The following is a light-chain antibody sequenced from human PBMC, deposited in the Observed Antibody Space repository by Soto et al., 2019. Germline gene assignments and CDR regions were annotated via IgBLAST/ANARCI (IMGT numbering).Light chain of an antibody. CDR1: QSISSW. CDR2: KAS. Sequence: DIQMTQSPSTLSASVVDRVTITCRASQSISSWLAWYQQKPGKAPKLLIYKASSLESGVPSRFSGRGSGTEFTLTISSLQPDDFATYYCQQYNSYVTVGGWTKVEIK. V-gene: IGKV1-5*03. CDR3: QQYNSYVT. J-gene: IGKJ4*01.